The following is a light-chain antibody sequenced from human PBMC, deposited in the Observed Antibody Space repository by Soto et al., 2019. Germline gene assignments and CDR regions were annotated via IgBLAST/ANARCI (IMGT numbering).Light chain of an antibody. CDR3: QHYGRSPPSWT. J-gene: IGKJ1*01. Sequence: EIVLTQSPGTLSLSPGERATLSCRASQSVSSSYLAWYQQKPGQPPRLLIFDASNRATGIPDRFSGSGSGIDFTLTISSLEPEDFAVYYCQHYGRSPPSWTFGQGTKVEIQ. CDR2: DAS. CDR1: QSVSSSY. V-gene: IGKV3-20*01.